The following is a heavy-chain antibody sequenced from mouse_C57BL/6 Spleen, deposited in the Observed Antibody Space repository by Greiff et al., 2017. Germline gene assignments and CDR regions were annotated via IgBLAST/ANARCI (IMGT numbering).Heavy chain of an antibody. CDR2: INPNYGTT. D-gene: IGHD1-1*01. V-gene: IGHV1-39*01. CDR1: GYSFTDYN. J-gene: IGHJ4*01. Sequence: VQLQQSGPELVKPGASVKISCKASGYSFTDYNLNWVKQSNGKSLEWIGVINPNYGTTSYNQKFKGKATLTVAQSSSTAYMQLNSLTSEGSAVYYCTIITTVDAMDYWGQGTSVTVSS. CDR3: TIITTVDAMDY.